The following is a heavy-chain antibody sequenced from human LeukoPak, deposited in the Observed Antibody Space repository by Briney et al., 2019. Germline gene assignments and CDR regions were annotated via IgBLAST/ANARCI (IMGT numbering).Heavy chain of an antibody. D-gene: IGHD6-6*01. J-gene: IGHJ4*02. CDR1: GGTFTSYA. Sequence: GASVKVSCKASGGTFTSYAINWVRQAPGQGLEWMGRIIPICGIANYAQKFQGRVTITADKSTSTAYMELSSLRSEDTAVYYCARDSIAARWTPTWFDYWGQGTLVPVSS. V-gene: IGHV1-69*04. CDR2: IIPICGIA. CDR3: ARDSIAARWTPTWFDY.